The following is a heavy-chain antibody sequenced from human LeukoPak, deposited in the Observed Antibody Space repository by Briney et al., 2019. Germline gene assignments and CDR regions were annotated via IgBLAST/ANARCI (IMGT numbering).Heavy chain of an antibody. CDR2: IKQDGREK. J-gene: IGHJ5*02. Sequence: PGGSLRLSCAASGFTFGSYWMSWVRQAPGKGLEWVANIKQDGREKNYVVSVKGRFTISRDNAKNSLYLQMNSLRAEDTAVYYCAKGFGELSWGQGALVTVSS. CDR3: AKGFGELS. D-gene: IGHD3-10*01. V-gene: IGHV3-7*04. CDR1: GFTFGSYW.